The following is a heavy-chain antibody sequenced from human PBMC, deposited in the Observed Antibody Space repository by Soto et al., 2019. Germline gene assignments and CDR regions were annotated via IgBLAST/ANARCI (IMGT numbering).Heavy chain of an antibody. Sequence: ASVKVSCKASGYTFTSYGISWVRQAPGQGLEWWGWISAYNGNTNYAQKLQGRVTMTTDTSTSTAYMELRSLRSDDTAVYYCAREQLYYDILTGYLGMTEDAFDIWGQGTMVTVSS. CDR1: GYTFTSYG. V-gene: IGHV1-18*01. CDR3: AREQLYYDILTGYLGMTEDAFDI. J-gene: IGHJ3*02. CDR2: ISAYNGNT. D-gene: IGHD3-9*01.